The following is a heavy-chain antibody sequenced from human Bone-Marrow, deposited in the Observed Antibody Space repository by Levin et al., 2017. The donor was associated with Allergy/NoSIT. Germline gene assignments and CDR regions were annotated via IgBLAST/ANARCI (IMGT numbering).Heavy chain of an antibody. J-gene: IGHJ5*02. Sequence: GGSLRLSCAASGFTFSSYWMSWVRQAPGKGLEWVANIKQDGSEKYYVDSVKGRFTISRDNAKNSLYLQMNSLRAEDTAVYYCASIVGATPQGSWFDPWGQGTLVTVSS. V-gene: IGHV3-7*01. CDR1: GFTFSSYW. CDR2: IKQDGSEK. CDR3: ASIVGATPQGSWFDP. D-gene: IGHD1-26*01.